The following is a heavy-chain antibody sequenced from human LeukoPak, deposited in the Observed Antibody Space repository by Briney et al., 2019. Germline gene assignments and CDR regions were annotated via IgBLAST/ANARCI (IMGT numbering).Heavy chain of an antibody. CDR1: GGSISSSNW. Sequence: PSETLSLTCAVSGGSISSSNWWSWVRQPPGKGLEWIGEIYHSGSTNYNPSLKSRVTISVDKSKNQFSLKLSSVTAADTAVYYCARRESFDFWSGYYAYWGQGTLVTVSS. CDR3: ARRESFDFWSGYYAY. CDR2: IYHSGST. V-gene: IGHV4-4*02. D-gene: IGHD3-3*01. J-gene: IGHJ4*02.